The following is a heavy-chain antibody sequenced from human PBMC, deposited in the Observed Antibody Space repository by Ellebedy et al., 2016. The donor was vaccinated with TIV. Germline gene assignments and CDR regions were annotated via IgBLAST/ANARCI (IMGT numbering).Heavy chain of an antibody. CDR3: ARGGGASGSAD. CDR2: IKQDGSEK. J-gene: IGHJ4*02. CDR1: GFSVSNYW. V-gene: IGHV3-7*03. Sequence: GESLKISCAASGFSVSNYWMSWVRQAPGKGLEWVVNIKQDGSEKSYVDSVKGRFTISRDNAKNSLYLQINSLRVEDTAVYYCARGGGASGSADWGQGTLVTVST. D-gene: IGHD2-21*01.